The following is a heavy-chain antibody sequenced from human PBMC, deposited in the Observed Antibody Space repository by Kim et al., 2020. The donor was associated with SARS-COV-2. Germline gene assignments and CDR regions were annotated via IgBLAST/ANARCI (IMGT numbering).Heavy chain of an antibody. D-gene: IGHD3-10*01. CDR3: AKDIGSLWFGELLLSPYYYGMDV. Sequence: GGSLRLSCAASGFTFDDYAMHWVRQAPGKGLEWVSLISGDGGSTYYADSVKGRFTISRDNSKNSLYLQMNSLRTEDTALYYCAKDIGSLWFGELLLSPYYYGMDVWGQGTTVTVSS. J-gene: IGHJ6*02. CDR1: GFTFDDYA. V-gene: IGHV3-43*02. CDR2: ISGDGGST.